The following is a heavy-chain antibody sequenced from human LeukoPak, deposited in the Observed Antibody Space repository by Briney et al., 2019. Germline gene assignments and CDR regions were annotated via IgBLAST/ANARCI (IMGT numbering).Heavy chain of an antibody. V-gene: IGHV3-48*02. CDR1: GFTFNNYH. CDR2: ISNTSSTT. Sequence: GGSLRLSCAASGFTFNNYHMNWVRQAPGKGLEWVSYISNTSSTTHYADSVKGRFTSSRDNAKNTLYLQMNSLRDGDTAVYYCARDSTNSFDYWGQGALVTVSS. CDR3: ARDSTNSFDY. J-gene: IGHJ4*02.